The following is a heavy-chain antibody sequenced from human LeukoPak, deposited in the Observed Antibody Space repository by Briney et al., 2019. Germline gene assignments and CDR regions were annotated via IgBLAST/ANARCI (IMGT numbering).Heavy chain of an antibody. D-gene: IGHD6-13*01. J-gene: IGHJ5*02. CDR2: ISSSGSTI. CDR1: GFTFSSYE. Sequence: GGSMRLSCAASGFTFSSYEMNWVRQAPGKGLEWVSYISSSGSTIYYADSVKGRFTISRDNAKNSLYLQMNSLRAEDTAVYYCARNLLAAAGTRPAYNWFDPWGQGTLATVSS. V-gene: IGHV3-48*03. CDR3: ARNLLAAAGTRPAYNWFDP.